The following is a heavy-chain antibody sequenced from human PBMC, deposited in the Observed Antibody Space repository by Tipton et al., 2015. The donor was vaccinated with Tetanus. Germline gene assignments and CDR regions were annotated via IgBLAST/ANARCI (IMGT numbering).Heavy chain of an antibody. CDR2: ISISGDST. CDR3: ARATGGYRGYDYVDF. J-gene: IGHJ4*02. D-gene: IGHD5-12*01. Sequence: SLRLSCAASGFTFSNHAMTWVRQAPGKGLEWVSAISISGDSTYYADSVKGRFTISRDNAKNLVFLQMNSLRAEDTAVYYCARATGGYRGYDYVDFWGQGTLVAVSS. CDR1: GFTFSNHA. V-gene: IGHV3-23*01.